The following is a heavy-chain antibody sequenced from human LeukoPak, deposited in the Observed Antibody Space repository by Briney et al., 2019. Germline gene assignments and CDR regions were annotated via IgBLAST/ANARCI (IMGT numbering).Heavy chain of an antibody. J-gene: IGHJ6*02. CDR3: AKDMVLYYYGSGYNYYYGMDV. CDR2: ISGDGGST. CDR1: GFTFDDYA. D-gene: IGHD3-10*01. V-gene: IGHV3-43*02. Sequence: GGSLRLSCAASGFTFDDYAMHWDRQAPGKGLEWVSLISGDGGSTYYADSVKGRFTISRDNSKNSLYLQMNSLRTEDTALYYCAKDMVLYYYGSGYNYYYGMDVWGQGTTVTVSS.